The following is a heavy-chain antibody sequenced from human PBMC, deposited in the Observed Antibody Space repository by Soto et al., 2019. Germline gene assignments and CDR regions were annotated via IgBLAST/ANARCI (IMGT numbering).Heavy chain of an antibody. CDR2: IVVGSGNT. Sequence: QMQLVQSGPEVKKPGTSVKVSCKASGFTFTSSAMQGVRQARGQRLEWIGWIVVGSGNTNYAQKFQERVTITRDMSTSTAYLELSSLRSEDTAVYYWAAQGPPNYYGSGSYYNAFDYWGQGTLVTVSS. CDR3: AAQGPPNYYGSGSYYNAFDY. J-gene: IGHJ4*02. CDR1: GFTFTSSA. V-gene: IGHV1-58*02. D-gene: IGHD3-10*01.